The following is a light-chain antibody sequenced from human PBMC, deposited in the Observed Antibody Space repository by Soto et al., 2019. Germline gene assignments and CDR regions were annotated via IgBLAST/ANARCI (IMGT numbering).Light chain of an antibody. CDR1: QSISSW. CDR3: KQYNSYET. J-gene: IGKJ1*01. Sequence: DIEITQSPSTLSASVGDRVTITCRASQSISSWLAWYQQKPGKAPKLLIYKASSLESGVPSRFSGSGSGTEFTLTISSLQPDDFATYYCKQYNSYETCGQGTKGAIK. V-gene: IGKV1-5*03. CDR2: KAS.